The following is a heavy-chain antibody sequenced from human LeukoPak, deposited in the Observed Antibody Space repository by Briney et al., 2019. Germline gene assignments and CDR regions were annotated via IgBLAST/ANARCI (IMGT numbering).Heavy chain of an antibody. CDR2: ISSTGGTT. CDR1: GITFSSYG. V-gene: IGHV3-23*01. D-gene: IGHD2-15*01. CDR3: AKNGDRGAFCTGGTCYPYFYYYMDV. Sequence: GGSLRLSCAASGITFSSYGMDWVRQAPGKGLERVSSISSTGGTTYYADSVKGRFTISRDNSKDTLYLQMGSLRAEDTAIYYCAKNGDRGAFCTGGTCYPYFYYYMDVWGKGTTVTVSS. J-gene: IGHJ6*03.